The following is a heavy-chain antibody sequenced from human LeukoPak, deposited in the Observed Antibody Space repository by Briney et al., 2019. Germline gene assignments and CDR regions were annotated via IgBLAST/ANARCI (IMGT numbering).Heavy chain of an antibody. CDR2: INWNGGST. CDR3: ARLRFLEWALDY. V-gene: IGHV3-20*04. J-gene: IGHJ4*02. CDR1: GFTFDDYG. Sequence: GSLRLSCAASGFTFDDYGMSWVRQAPGKGLEWVSGINWNGGSTGYADSVKGRFTISRDNAKNSLYLQMNSLRAEDTALYYCARLRFLEWALDYWGQGTLVTVSS. D-gene: IGHD3-3*01.